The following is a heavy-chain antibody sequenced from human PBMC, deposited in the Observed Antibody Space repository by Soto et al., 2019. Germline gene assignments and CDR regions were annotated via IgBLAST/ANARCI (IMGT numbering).Heavy chain of an antibody. Sequence: QVQLDQSGAEVTKPGASVKVSCKASGYIFNTYGLSWVRQAPGQGLEWIGWISLNNGDRNYVQKLRGRITLTTDTSTSTAYMELMSLTSDDTAIYYCARDGGYSRAAFDYWGQGTLVTVSS. V-gene: IGHV1-18*01. D-gene: IGHD3-10*01. CDR2: ISLNNGDR. CDR1: GYIFNTYG. J-gene: IGHJ4*02. CDR3: ARDGGYSRAAFDY.